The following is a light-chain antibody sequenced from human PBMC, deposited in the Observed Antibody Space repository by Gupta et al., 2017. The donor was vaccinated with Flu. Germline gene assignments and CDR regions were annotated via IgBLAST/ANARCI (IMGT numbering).Light chain of an antibody. CDR2: EDY. V-gene: IGLV3-10*01. CDR1: ALPKKF. J-gene: IGLJ3*02. Sequence: GQTARITCSGDALPKKFTYWYQQKSGQAPVLVIYEDYQRPSEIPERFIGSSSGTMATLTISGAQVEDEADYYCYSADSTGYHWVFGGGIKLTVL. CDR3: YSADSTGYHWV.